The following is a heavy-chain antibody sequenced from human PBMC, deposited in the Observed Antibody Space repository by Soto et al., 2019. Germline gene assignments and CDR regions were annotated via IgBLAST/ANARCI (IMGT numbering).Heavy chain of an antibody. CDR1: GFTFSSYW. CDR2: INSDGSST. V-gene: IGHV3-74*01. CDR3: ARALSHYYDSSGSEYYYYGMDV. D-gene: IGHD3-22*01. Sequence: GGSLRLSCAASGFTFSSYWMHWVRQAPGKGLVWVSRINSDGSSTSYADSVKGRFTISRDNAKNTLYLQMNSLRAEDTAVYYCARALSHYYDSSGSEYYYYGMDVWGQGTTVTVSS. J-gene: IGHJ6*02.